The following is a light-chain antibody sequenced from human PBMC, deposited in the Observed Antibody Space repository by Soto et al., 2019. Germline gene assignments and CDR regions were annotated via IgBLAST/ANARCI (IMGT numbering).Light chain of an antibody. CDR1: QSISSY. V-gene: IGKV1-39*01. CDR3: QQSYSTPIT. J-gene: IGKJ5*01. Sequence: EIQMTQFPSSLSASVGDRVTITCQASQSISSYLNWYQQKPGKAPKLLIYAASSLQSGVPSRFSGSGSGTDFTLTISSLQPEDFATYYCQQSYSTPITFGQGTRLEIK. CDR2: AAS.